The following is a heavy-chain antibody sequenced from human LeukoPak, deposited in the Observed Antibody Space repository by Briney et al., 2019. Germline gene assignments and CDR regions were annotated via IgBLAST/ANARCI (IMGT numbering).Heavy chain of an antibody. CDR1: GGSFSGDY. CDR3: AKNYYGSGSYYNGYNWFDP. Sequence: PSETLSLTCAVYGGSFSGDYWSWLRQPPGKGLEWLGEINHSGSTNYNPSLKSRVTISVDTSKNQFSLKLSSVTAADTAVYYCAKNYYGSGSYYNGYNWFDPWGQGTLVADSS. CDR2: INHSGST. V-gene: IGHV4-34*01. J-gene: IGHJ5*02. D-gene: IGHD3-10*01.